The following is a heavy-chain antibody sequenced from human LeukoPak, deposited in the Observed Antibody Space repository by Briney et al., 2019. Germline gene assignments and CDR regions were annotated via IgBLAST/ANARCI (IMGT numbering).Heavy chain of an antibody. J-gene: IGHJ6*04. CDR3: ARGQYYGMDV. V-gene: IGHV3-74*01. CDR2: INSDGRSP. CDR1: GFPLRRYL. Sequence: GESLRLFCAASGFPLRRYLLHWVRPAPGRGVVWVARINSDGRSPSYADSVKRRFTISRDNAKNTLYLQMNSLRAEDTAVYYCARGQYYGMDVWGKGTTVTVSS.